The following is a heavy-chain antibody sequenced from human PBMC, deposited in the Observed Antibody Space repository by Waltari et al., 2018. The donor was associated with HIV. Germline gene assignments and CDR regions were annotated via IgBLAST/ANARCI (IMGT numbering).Heavy chain of an antibody. CDR2: VIHNGST. CDR1: GGAISDFY. Sequence: QVQLQESGPGLVKPSETLSLTCTVSGGAISDFYWNWIRQSPDKGLGWLGNVIHNGSTKYNPALKSRVTISLDTSKNQFSLRVTSVTAADTAVYFCVRLKWNEWYYQSDTDAWGQGTTVTVSS. CDR3: VRLKWNEWYYQSDTDA. J-gene: IGHJ6*02. D-gene: IGHD1-20*01. V-gene: IGHV4-59*01.